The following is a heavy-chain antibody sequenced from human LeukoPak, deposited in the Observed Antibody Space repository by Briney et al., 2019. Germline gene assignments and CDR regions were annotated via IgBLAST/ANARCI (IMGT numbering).Heavy chain of an antibody. CDR2: INAGNGNT. CDR3: ARDQPGIAAAGLKGAFDI. V-gene: IGHV1-3*01. J-gene: IGHJ3*02. Sequence: GASVKVSCKASGYSFTAYAMHWVRQAPGQRLEWMGWINAGNGNTKYSQKFQGRVTITRDTSASTAYMELSSLRSEDTAVYYCARDQPGIAAAGLKGAFDIWGQGTMVTVSS. D-gene: IGHD6-13*01. CDR1: GYSFTAYA.